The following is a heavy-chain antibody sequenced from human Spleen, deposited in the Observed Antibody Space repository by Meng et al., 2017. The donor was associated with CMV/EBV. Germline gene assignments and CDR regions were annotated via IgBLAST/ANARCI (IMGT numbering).Heavy chain of an antibody. CDR3: AVSTYYLDSSGSYFDY. D-gene: IGHD3-22*01. Sequence: ASVKVSCKASGYTFTSYGISWVRQAPGQGLEWMGWISAYNGNTNYAQKLQGRVTMTTDTSTSTAYMELRSLRSDDTAIYYCAVSTYYLDSSGSYFDYWGQGTLVTVSS. J-gene: IGHJ4*02. V-gene: IGHV1-18*01. CDR2: ISAYNGNT. CDR1: GYTFTSYG.